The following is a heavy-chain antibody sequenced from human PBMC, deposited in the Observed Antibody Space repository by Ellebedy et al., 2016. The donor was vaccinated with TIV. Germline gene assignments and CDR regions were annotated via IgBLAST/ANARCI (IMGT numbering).Heavy chain of an antibody. J-gene: IGHJ4*02. CDR2: INQDGSDT. Sequence: GESLKISCAASGFTFSSYAMRWVRQAPGKGLEWVAKINQDGSDTNYVDSVKGRFTISRDNAKNSLYLQMNSLRAEDTAVYYCARLGRDGYNDFDYWGQGTLVTVSS. CDR3: ARLGRDGYNDFDY. CDR1: GFTFSSYA. D-gene: IGHD5-24*01. V-gene: IGHV3-7*03.